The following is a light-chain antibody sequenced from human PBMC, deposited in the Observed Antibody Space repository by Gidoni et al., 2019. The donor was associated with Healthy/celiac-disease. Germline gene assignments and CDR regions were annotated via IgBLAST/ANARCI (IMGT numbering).Light chain of an antibody. CDR3: MQALQTSIT. Sequence: IWMPQSPLPLPVTPGEPASIPCRSSQSLLHSNGYNYLDWYLQKPGQSPQLLIYLGSNRASGVPDRFSGSGSGTDFTLKISRVEAEDVGVYYCMQALQTSITFXXXTRLEIK. J-gene: IGKJ5*01. CDR2: LGS. CDR1: QSLLHSNGYNY. V-gene: IGKV2-28*01.